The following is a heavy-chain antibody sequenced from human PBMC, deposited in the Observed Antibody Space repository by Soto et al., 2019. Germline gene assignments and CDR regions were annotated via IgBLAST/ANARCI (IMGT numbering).Heavy chain of an antibody. Sequence: QVQLVESGGGVVQPGRSLRLSCAASGFTFSSYGMHWVRQAPGKGLEWVAIITYDGSKKYYLDSVKGRFTISRDNSKNTLYLEMNSLRAEDTAVYYCVKDDSSGYLGRFDDWGRGSLVTVSS. J-gene: IGHJ4*02. D-gene: IGHD3-22*01. V-gene: IGHV3-30*18. CDR1: GFTFSSYG. CDR2: ITYDGSKK. CDR3: VKDDSSGYLGRFDD.